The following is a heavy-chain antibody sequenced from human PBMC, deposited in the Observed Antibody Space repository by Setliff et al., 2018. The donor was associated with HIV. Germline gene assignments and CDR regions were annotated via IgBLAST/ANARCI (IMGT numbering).Heavy chain of an antibody. J-gene: IGHJ4*02. D-gene: IGHD4-17*01. V-gene: IGHV3-21*01. CDR1: GFTFSSYS. Sequence: GGSLRLSCAASGFTFSSYSMNWVRQAPGKGLEWVSAISGSGIGSYYPDSVKGRFTISRDNAKNSLYLQMNSLRAEDTAVYYCARDREYYGDYVSYFDYWGQGTLVTVSS. CDR2: ISGSGIGS. CDR3: ARDREYYGDYVSYFDY.